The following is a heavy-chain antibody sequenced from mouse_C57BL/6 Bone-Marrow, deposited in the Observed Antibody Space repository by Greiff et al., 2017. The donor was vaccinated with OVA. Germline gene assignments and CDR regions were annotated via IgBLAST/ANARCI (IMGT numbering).Heavy chain of an antibody. D-gene: IGHD2-4*01. Sequence: VQLQQSGAELVKPGASVKMSCKASGYTFTSYWITWVKQRPGQGLEWIGDIYPGSGSTNYNEKFKSKATLTVDTSSSTAYMQLSSLTSEDSAVYYCARERLRRRYYYAMDYWGQGTSVTVSS. CDR3: ARERLRRRYYYAMDY. CDR1: GYTFTSYW. J-gene: IGHJ4*01. V-gene: IGHV1-55*01. CDR2: IYPGSGST.